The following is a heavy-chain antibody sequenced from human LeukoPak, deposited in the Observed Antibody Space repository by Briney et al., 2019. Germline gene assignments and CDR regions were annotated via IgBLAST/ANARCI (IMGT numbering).Heavy chain of an antibody. D-gene: IGHD3-10*01. CDR2: ISHSGST. J-gene: IGHJ4*02. CDR3: ARAPGQGPE. CDR1: GGSFSGYY. Sequence: PSETLSLTCAVYGGSFSGYYWSWIRQPPGKGLEWIGEISHSGSTNYNPSLKSRVTISVDTSKNQLSLKLSSVTAADTAVYYCARAPGQGPEWGQGTLVTVSS. V-gene: IGHV4-34*01.